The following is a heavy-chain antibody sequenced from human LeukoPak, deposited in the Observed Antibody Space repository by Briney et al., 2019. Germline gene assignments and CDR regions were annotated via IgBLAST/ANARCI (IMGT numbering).Heavy chain of an antibody. CDR3: AKMAGYNSRFDY. J-gene: IGHJ4*02. D-gene: IGHD5-18*01. Sequence: GGSLRLSCVASGFTFSDYAMSWVRQAPGKGLEWVSTIFGYGGSTYYADSVEDRFTIPRDNAKNTVYLQLNSLRAEDTAVYYCAKMAGYNSRFDYWGQGTLVTVSS. V-gene: IGHV3-23*01. CDR1: GFTFSDYA. CDR2: IFGYGGST.